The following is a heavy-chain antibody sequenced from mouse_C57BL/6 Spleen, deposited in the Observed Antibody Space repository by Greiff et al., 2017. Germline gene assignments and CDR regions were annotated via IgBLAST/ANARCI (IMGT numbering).Heavy chain of an antibody. CDR2: ILPGSGST. D-gene: IGHD2-5*01. Sequence: VQLQQSGAELMKPGASVKLSCKATGYTFTGYWIEWVKQRPGHGLEWIGEILPGSGSTNYNEKFKGKATFTADTSSNTAYMQLRRLTTADSALXSCARDSNYWAWCDRWGQGTLVTVSA. CDR1: GYTFTGYW. V-gene: IGHV1-9*01. CDR3: ARDSNYWAWCDR. J-gene: IGHJ3*02.